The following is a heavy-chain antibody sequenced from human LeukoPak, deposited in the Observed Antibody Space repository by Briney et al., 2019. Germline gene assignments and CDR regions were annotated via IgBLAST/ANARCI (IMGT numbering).Heavy chain of an antibody. CDR1: GFTFSSYG. D-gene: IGHD4-23*01. J-gene: IGHJ4*02. Sequence: GGSLRLSCAASGFTFSSYGMHWVRQAPGKGLEWVAVISYDGSNKYYADSVKGRFTISRDNSKNTLYLQMNSLRAEDTAVYYCARLLGLNGGPRFDYWGQGTLVTVSS. CDR3: ARLLGLNGGPRFDY. V-gene: IGHV3-30*03. CDR2: ISYDGSNK.